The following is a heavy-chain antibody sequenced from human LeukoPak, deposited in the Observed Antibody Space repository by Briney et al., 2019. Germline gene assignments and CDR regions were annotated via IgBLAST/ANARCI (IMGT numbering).Heavy chain of an antibody. CDR1: GYTFTSYG. V-gene: IGHV1-18*01. Sequence: ASVKVSCKASGYTFTSYGISWVRQAPGQGLEWMGWISAYNGNTNYAQKLQGRVTMTTDTSTSTAYMELRSLRSDDTAVYYCARGGVDYGDSDDAFDIWGQGTMVTVSS. CDR3: ARGGVDYGDSDDAFDI. D-gene: IGHD4-17*01. J-gene: IGHJ3*02. CDR2: ISAYNGNT.